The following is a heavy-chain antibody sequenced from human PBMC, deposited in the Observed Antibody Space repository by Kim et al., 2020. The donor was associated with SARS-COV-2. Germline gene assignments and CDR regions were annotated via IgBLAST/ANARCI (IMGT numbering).Heavy chain of an antibody. D-gene: IGHD3-16*02. CDR1: GGSISSSNYY. V-gene: IGHV4-39*07. J-gene: IGHJ4*02. Sequence: SETLSHTCTVSGGSISSSNYYWGWIRQPPGKGLEWIGSIYYSGSTYYNPSLKSRVTISVDTSKNQFSLKLSSVTAADTAVYYCARDGYDYVWGSYLGEGYWGQGTLVTVSS. CDR2: IYYSGST. CDR3: ARDGYDYVWGSYLGEGY.